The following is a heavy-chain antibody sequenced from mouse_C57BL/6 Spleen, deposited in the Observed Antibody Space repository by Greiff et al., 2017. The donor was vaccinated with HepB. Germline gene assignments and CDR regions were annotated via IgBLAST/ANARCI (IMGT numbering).Heavy chain of an antibody. Sequence: QVQLKQSGAELVKPGASVKMSCKASGYTFTSYWITWVKQRPGQGLEWIGDIYPGSGSTNYNEKFKSKATLTVDTSSSTAYMQLSSLTSEDSAVYYGGRGGTVVARDYWGQGTTLTVSS. J-gene: IGHJ2*01. V-gene: IGHV1-55*01. CDR2: IYPGSGST. D-gene: IGHD1-1*01. CDR3: GRGGTVVARDY. CDR1: GYTFTSYW.